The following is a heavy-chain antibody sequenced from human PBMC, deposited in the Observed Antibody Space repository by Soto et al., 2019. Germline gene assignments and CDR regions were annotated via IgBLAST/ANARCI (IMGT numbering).Heavy chain of an antibody. J-gene: IGHJ4*02. CDR1: GFTFTRYS. CDR2: ISSTTNYI. V-gene: IGHV3-21*06. Sequence: PGGSLRLSCAASGFTFTRYSMNWVRQAPGKGLEWVSSISSTTNYIYYGGSMKGRFTISRDNAKNSLYPEMNSLRAEDTAVYYCARESEDLTSNFDYWGQGTLVTVSS. CDR3: ARESEDLTSNFDY.